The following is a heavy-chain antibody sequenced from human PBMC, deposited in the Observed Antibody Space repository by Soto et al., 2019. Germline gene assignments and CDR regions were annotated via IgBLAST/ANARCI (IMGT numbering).Heavy chain of an antibody. CDR2: IYYSGST. V-gene: IGHV4-30-4*01. CDR3: ASTDFWSGQPPDY. D-gene: IGHD3-3*01. CDR1: GGSISSGDYY. J-gene: IGHJ4*02. Sequence: QVQLQESGPGLVKPSQTLSLTCTVSGGSISSGDYYWSWIRQPPGKGLEWIGYIYYSGSTYYNPSLKSRVTISVDTSKNQFALKLSSVTAADTAVYYCASTDFWSGQPPDYWGQGTLVTVSS.